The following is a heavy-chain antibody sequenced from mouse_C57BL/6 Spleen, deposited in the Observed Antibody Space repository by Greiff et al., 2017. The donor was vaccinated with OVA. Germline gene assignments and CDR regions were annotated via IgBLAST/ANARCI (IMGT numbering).Heavy chain of an antibody. J-gene: IGHJ2*01. CDR1: YTFTDYYM. Sequence: VQLQQSGPELVKPGASVKMSCKASGYTFTDYYMHWVKQKPGKGLEWIGEIYPGSGNTYYNEKFKGKATLTADTSSSTAYMQLSSLTSEDSAVYFCAKLGLYFDYWGQGTTLTVSS. D-gene: IGHD4-1*01. CDR2: YPGSGNTY. V-gene: IGHV1-83*01. CDR3: KLGLYFDY.